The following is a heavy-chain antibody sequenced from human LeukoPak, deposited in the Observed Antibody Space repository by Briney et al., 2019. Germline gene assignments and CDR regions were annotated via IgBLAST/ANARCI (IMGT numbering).Heavy chain of an antibody. Sequence: ASVKVSCKASGGTFSSYAISWVRQAPGQGLEWMGGIIPIFGTANYAQKFQGRVTITTDESTSTAYMELSSLRSDDTAVYYCARVVVVPAAIKAFDIWGQGTMVTVSS. CDR1: GGTFSSYA. J-gene: IGHJ3*02. D-gene: IGHD2-2*02. V-gene: IGHV1-69*05. CDR3: ARVVVVPAAIKAFDI. CDR2: IIPIFGTA.